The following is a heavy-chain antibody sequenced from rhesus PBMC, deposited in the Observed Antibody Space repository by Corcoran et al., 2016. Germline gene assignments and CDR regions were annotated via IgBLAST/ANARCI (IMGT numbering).Heavy chain of an antibody. D-gene: IGHD4-23*01. V-gene: IGHV4-165*01. J-gene: IGHJ4*01. Sequence: QVQLQESGPGLVKPSEPLSLTCAVSGGSFSGYYWGWIRQPPGKGLEGIGYISGSSGSTDYNPTLKSRVTISTDTSKNQFSLKLSSVTAADTAVYYCARVRVSNHLDYWGQGVLVTVSS. CDR2: ISGSSGST. CDR1: GGSFSGYY. CDR3: ARVRVSNHLDY.